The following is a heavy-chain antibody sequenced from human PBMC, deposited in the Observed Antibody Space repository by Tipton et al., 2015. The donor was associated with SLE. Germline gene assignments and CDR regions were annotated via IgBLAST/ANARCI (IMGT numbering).Heavy chain of an antibody. V-gene: IGHV4-59*11. D-gene: IGHD1-26*01. CDR2: IYYSGST. Sequence: TLSLTCTVSGGSISSHYWSWIRQPPGKGLEWIGYIYYSGSTNYNPSLQSRVTISVDTSKNQFSLKLSPVTAADTAVYYCARAREEGGYYGMDVWGQGTTVTVSS. CDR1: GGSISSHY. J-gene: IGHJ6*02. CDR3: ARAREEGGYYGMDV.